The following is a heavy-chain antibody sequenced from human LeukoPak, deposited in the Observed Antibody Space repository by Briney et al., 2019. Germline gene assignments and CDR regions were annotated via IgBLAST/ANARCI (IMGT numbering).Heavy chain of an antibody. V-gene: IGHV3-74*01. J-gene: IGHJ4*02. CDR2: INSDGSRT. Sequence: PGGSLRLSCAASGFTFGSYWMHWVRQAPGKGLMWVSRINSDGSRTTYADSVRGRFTISRDNAKSTLYLQMNSLRAEDTAVYYCARVRDDYTYFDCWGQGTLVTVSS. D-gene: IGHD4-11*01. CDR3: ARVRDDYTYFDC. CDR1: GFTFGSYW.